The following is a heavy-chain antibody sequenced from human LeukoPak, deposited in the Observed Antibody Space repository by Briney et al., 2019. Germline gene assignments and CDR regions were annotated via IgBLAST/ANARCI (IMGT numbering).Heavy chain of an antibody. J-gene: IGHJ4*02. CDR2: INPNSGGT. Sequence: GASVKVSCKASGYTFTGYYMHWVRQAPGQGLEWMGRINPNSGGTNYAQKFQGRVTTTRDTSISTAYMELSRLRSDDTAVYYCARVQTAMVPYYFDYWGQGTLVTVSS. CDR1: GYTFTGYY. D-gene: IGHD3-10*01. V-gene: IGHV1-2*06. CDR3: ARVQTAMVPYYFDY.